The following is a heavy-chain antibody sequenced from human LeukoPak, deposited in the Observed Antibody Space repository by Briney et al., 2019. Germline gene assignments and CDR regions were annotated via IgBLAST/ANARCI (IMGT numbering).Heavy chain of an antibody. Sequence: GGSLRLSCAASGFIFSIFFMIEVRQAPGKGLEWVSSISSSSSYIYYAAPVKGRFTISRDNAKNSLYLQMNSLRAEDTAVYYCARDTDPYCGGDCDRDYWGQGTLVTVSS. CDR3: ARDTDPYCGGDCDRDY. J-gene: IGHJ4*02. CDR1: GFIFSIFF. CDR2: ISSSSSYI. V-gene: IGHV3-21*01. D-gene: IGHD2-21*02.